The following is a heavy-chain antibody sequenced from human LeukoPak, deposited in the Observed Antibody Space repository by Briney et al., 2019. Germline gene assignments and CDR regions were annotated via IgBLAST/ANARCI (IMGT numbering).Heavy chain of an antibody. CDR2: FDPEDGET. Sequence: GASVKVSCKVSGYTLTELSMHWVRQAPGKGLEWMGGFDPEDGETNYAQKFQGRVTMTEDTSTDTAYMELSSLRSEDTAVYYCATATPTGSVGYYYDSSGSYPLDYWGQGTLVTVSS. J-gene: IGHJ4*02. D-gene: IGHD3-22*01. CDR3: ATATPTGSVGYYYDSSGSYPLDY. CDR1: GYTLTELS. V-gene: IGHV1-24*01.